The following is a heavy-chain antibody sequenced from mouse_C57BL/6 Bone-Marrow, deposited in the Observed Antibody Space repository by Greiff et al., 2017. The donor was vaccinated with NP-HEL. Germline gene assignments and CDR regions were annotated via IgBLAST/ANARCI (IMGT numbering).Heavy chain of an antibody. CDR3: GRDYDGYYGFAF. J-gene: IGHJ3*01. CDR2: INPNNGGT. Sequence: EVQLQQSGPELVKPGASVKISCKASGYTFTDYYMNWVKQSHGKSLEWIGDINPNNGGTSYNQKFKGKATLTVDKSSSTAYMELRSLTSEDSAVYYCGRDYDGYYGFAFWGPGGLVTVS. D-gene: IGHD2-3*01. CDR1: GYTFTDYY. V-gene: IGHV1-26*01.